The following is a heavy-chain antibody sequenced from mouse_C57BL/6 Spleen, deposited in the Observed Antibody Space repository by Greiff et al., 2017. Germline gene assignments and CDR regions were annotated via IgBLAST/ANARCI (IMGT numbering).Heavy chain of an antibody. CDR2: IDPETGGT. Sequence: VQLQQSGAELVRPGASVTLSCKASGYTFTDYEMHWVKQTPVPGLEWIGAIDPETGGTAYNQKFKGKAILTADKSSSTAYLELRSLTSEDSAVYYCTRRGTTVVPFDYWGQGTTLTVSS. V-gene: IGHV1-15*01. D-gene: IGHD1-1*01. CDR3: TRRGTTVVPFDY. J-gene: IGHJ2*01. CDR1: GYTFTDYE.